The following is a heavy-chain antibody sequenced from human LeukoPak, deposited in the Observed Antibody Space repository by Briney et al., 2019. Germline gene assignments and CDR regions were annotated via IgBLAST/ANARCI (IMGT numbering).Heavy chain of an antibody. CDR1: GFTFSSYS. J-gene: IGHJ4*02. CDR3: AKATVIAAAGPGLSDY. V-gene: IGHV3-21*04. CDR2: ISSSSSYI. Sequence: KPGGSLRLSCAASGFTFSSYSMNWVRQAPGKGLEWVSSISSSSSYIYYADSVKGRFTISRDNSKNTLYLQMNSLRAEDTAVYYCAKATVIAAAGPGLSDYWGQGTLVTVPS. D-gene: IGHD6-13*01.